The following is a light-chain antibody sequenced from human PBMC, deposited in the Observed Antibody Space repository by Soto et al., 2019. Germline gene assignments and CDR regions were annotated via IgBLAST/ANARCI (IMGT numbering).Light chain of an antibody. J-gene: IGKJ2*01. CDR1: QSLLHSDGETY. CDR2: KIS. Sequence: DLVLTQTPLSSPVTLGQPASISCRSSQSLLHSDGETYLSWLQQRPGQPPRLLIYKISNRFSGXPXRXXGSGAGTDFPLKISRVEAEDVGIYYCMQATKYPPYTFGQGTKRETK. V-gene: IGKV2-24*01. CDR3: MQATKYPPYT.